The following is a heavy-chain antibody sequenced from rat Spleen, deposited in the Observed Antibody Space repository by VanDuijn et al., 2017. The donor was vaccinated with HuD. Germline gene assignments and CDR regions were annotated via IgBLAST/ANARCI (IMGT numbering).Heavy chain of an antibody. CDR1: GFTFSDYY. Sequence: EVQLVESGGGLVQPGRSLKLSCAASGFTFSDYYMAWVRQAPTKGLEWVATINYDGSRIYYRDSVKGRFTISRDDAKHTLYLQMDSLRSEDTATYYCAKVSYGSFAYWGQGTLVTVSS. V-gene: IGHV5-7*01. J-gene: IGHJ3*01. D-gene: IGHD1-7*01. CDR3: AKVSYGSFAY. CDR2: INYDGSRI.